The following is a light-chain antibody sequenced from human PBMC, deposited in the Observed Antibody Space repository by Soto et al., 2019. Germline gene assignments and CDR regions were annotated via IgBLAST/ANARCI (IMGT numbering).Light chain of an antibody. V-gene: IGKV1-5*02. CDR1: QSVRNN. CDR2: DAS. J-gene: IGKJ1*01. Sequence: MTQSPDTLSVSPGERATLLCRASQSVRNNLAWYQQRPGQAPKLLIYDASSLESGVPPRFSGSGSGTEFTLTINSLQPGDSATYYCQQYSTLWTFGQGTKVEIK. CDR3: QQYSTLWT.